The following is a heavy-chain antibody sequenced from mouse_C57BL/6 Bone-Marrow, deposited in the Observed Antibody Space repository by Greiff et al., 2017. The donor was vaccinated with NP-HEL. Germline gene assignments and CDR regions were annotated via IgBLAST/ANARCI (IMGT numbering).Heavy chain of an antibody. Sequence: QVQLQQSGAELVKPGASVKLSCKASGYTFTSYWMHWVKQRPGQGLEWIGMIHPNSGSTNYNEKFKSKATLTVDKSSSTAYMQLSSLTSEDSAVYYCARSIPTIYYYGSSYCDYWGQGTTLTVSS. D-gene: IGHD1-1*01. J-gene: IGHJ2*01. CDR1: GYTFTSYW. CDR3: ARSIPTIYYYGSSYCDY. CDR2: IHPNSGST. V-gene: IGHV1-64*01.